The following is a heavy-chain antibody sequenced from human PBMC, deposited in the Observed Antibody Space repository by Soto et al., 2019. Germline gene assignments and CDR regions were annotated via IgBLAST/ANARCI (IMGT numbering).Heavy chain of an antibody. V-gene: IGHV4-59*01. D-gene: IGHD5-12*01. CDR3: SREQMATYDY. CDR2: IYYSGST. CDR1: GGSISSYY. J-gene: IGHJ4*02. Sequence: ASDTLSLTCTVSGGSISSYYWSWIRQPPGKGLEWIGYIYYSGSTNYNPSLKSRVTISVDTSKNQFSLKLSSVTAADTAVYYCSREQMATYDYWGQGTLVTVSS.